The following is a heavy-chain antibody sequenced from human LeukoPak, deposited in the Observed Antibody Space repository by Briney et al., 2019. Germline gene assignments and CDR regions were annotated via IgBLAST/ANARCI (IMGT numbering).Heavy chain of an antibody. CDR3: TSPRDY. V-gene: IGHV3-11*01. CDR1: GFTFSGDY. Sequence: GGSLRLSCAASGFTFSGDYMSWIRQAPGKGLEWVSYISSVGSSTVYADSVKGRFTISRDNAKSSLFLQMNSLKTEDTAVYYCTSPRDYWGQGTLVTVSS. CDR2: ISSVGSST. J-gene: IGHJ4*02.